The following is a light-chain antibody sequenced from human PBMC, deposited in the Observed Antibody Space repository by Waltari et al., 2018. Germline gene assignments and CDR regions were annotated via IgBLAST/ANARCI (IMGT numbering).Light chain of an antibody. CDR1: EAINTW. Sequence: IWVTQSPSLISASIGDTVTITCRPREAINTWLAWYQQKPGKAPKVLIYDASTLQSGVPSRFSGSGSGTEFTLTIDSLQPDDFATYYCQQYNRFSPFGQGTNVEVK. J-gene: IGKJ1*01. CDR2: DAS. CDR3: QQYNRFSP. V-gene: IGKV1-5*01.